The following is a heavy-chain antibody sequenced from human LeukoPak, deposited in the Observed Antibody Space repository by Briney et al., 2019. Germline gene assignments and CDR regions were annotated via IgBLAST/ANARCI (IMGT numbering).Heavy chain of an antibody. V-gene: IGHV3-23*01. J-gene: IGHJ3*02. Sequence: GGSLRLACVASGFPFSAFAMSWVRQAPGKGLEWVSTVSGSGGRTFQLDSAKGRITISRDNSKKTVYLQMRTLSAEDTAVYYCAKGGASATDAPHGDVVSSTLDGFDIWGQGTMVTVSS. CDR2: VSGSGGRT. CDR1: GFPFSAFA. D-gene: IGHD2-21*02. CDR3: AKGGASATDAPHGDVVSSTLDGFDI.